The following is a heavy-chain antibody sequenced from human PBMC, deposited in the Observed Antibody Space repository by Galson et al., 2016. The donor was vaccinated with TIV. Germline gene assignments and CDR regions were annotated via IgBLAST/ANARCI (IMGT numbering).Heavy chain of an antibody. CDR2: ISATGSQI. CDR1: GFSFTSFS. J-gene: IGHJ3*02. V-gene: IGHV3-21*01. Sequence: SLRLSCAASGFSFTSFSMTWVRQPPGKGLEWVSLISATGSQIYYAGSMRGRVTISRDNAKNSLYLQINSLRAEDTALYYCARRGNYLADAFDIWGQGTVVTVSS. D-gene: IGHD4-11*01. CDR3: ARRGNYLADAFDI.